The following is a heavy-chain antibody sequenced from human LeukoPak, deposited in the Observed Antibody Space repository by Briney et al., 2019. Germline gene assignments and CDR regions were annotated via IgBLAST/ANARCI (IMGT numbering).Heavy chain of an antibody. CDR2: IYYSGST. D-gene: IGHD2-2*01. J-gene: IGHJ6*04. V-gene: IGHV4-61*01. Sequence: SETLSLTCTVSGVSFSSGSYYWSWIRQPPGKGLEWFGYIYYSGSTNYNPSLKSLVTISVNTSKKQFSLKLSSVTAADTAVYYCASGGGVVVPAAFYYYGMDVWGKGTTVTVSS. CDR1: GVSFSSGSYY. CDR3: ASGGGVVVPAAFYYYGMDV.